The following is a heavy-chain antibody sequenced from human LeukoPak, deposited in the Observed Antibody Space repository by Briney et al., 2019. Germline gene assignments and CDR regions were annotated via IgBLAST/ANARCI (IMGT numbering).Heavy chain of an antibody. D-gene: IGHD3-3*01. CDR3: ARWVWSGYYDYYYYMDV. V-gene: IGHV1-18*01. CDR1: GYTFTSYG. CDR2: ISAYNGNT. Sequence: ASVKVSCKASGYTFTSYGISWVRQAPGQGLEWMGWISAYNGNTNYAQKLQGRVTMTTDTSTSTAYMELRSLRSDDTAVYYCARWVWSGYYDYYYYMDVWGKGTTVTVSS. J-gene: IGHJ6*03.